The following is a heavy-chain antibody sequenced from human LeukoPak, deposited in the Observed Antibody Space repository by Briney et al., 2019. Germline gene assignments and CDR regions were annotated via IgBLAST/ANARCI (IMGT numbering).Heavy chain of an antibody. CDR3: ARHERGGARHAFDI. V-gene: IGHV4-4*09. Sequence: SETLSLTCTVSGGSISSFYWSWIRQPPGKGLEWIGYSYISGSTNYNPSLKSRVTISVDTSKSHFSLKLSSVTAADTAVYYCARHERGGARHAFDISGQGTMVTVCS. D-gene: IGHD3-10*01. CDR2: SYISGST. CDR1: GGSISSFY. J-gene: IGHJ3*02.